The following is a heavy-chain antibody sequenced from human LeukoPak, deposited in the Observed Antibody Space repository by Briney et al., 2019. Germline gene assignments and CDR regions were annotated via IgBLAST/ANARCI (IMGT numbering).Heavy chain of an antibody. V-gene: IGHV1-18*01. Sequence: ASVKVSCKASGYTFTSFGISWVRQAPGQGLEWMGWISAYNGNTNYAQKLQGRVTMTTDTSTSTAYMELRSLRSDDTAVYYCARYDYGDYVLKNWFDPWGQGTLVTVSS. J-gene: IGHJ5*02. CDR1: GYTFTSFG. CDR3: ARYDYGDYVLKNWFDP. D-gene: IGHD4-17*01. CDR2: ISAYNGNT.